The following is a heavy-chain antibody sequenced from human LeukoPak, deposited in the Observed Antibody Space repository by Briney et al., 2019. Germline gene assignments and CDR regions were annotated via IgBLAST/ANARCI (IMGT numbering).Heavy chain of an antibody. D-gene: IGHD3-10*01. Sequence: SETLSLTCAVYGGSFSGYYWSWIRQPPGKGLEWIGEINHSGSTNYNPSLKSRVTISVDTSKNQISLKLSSVTAADTALYYCARAYYYGHFDYWGQGTLVTVSS. V-gene: IGHV4-34*01. J-gene: IGHJ4*02. CDR2: INHSGST. CDR1: GGSFSGYY. CDR3: ARAYYYGHFDY.